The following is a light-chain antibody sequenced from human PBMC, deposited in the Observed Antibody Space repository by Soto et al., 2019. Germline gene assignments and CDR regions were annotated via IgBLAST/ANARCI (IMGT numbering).Light chain of an antibody. Sequence: EIVLTQSPGTLSLSPGEGGTLSCRASQSISSSYLAWYQQKPGQSPRLLFYAASSRATGVPDRFSGSGSGTDFTLTISRLEPEDFAVYYCQHYNNWPLTFGGGTKVEIK. CDR3: QHYNNWPLT. CDR2: AAS. J-gene: IGKJ4*01. CDR1: QSISSSY. V-gene: IGKV3-20*01.